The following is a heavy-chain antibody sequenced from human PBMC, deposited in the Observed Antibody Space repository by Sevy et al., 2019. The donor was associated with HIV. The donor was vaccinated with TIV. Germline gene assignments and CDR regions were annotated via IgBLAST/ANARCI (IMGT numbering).Heavy chain of an antibody. Sequence: SETLSLTCTVSGGSVSSGSYYWSWIRQPPGKGLEWIGYIYYSGSTNYNPSLKSRVTISVDTSKNQFSLKLSSVTAADTAVYYCARGWVVVTPYFDYWGQGTLVTVSS. D-gene: IGHD2-21*02. CDR2: IYYSGST. CDR3: ARGWVVVTPYFDY. J-gene: IGHJ4*02. CDR1: GGSVSSGSYY. V-gene: IGHV4-61*01.